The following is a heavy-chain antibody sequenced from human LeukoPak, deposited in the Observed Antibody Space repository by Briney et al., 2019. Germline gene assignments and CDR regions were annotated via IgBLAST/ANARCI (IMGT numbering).Heavy chain of an antibody. J-gene: IGHJ4*02. CDR2: IIPIFGTA. D-gene: IGHD6-19*01. CDR3: ASGCYSSGWLQPIFDY. CDR1: GGTFSSYA. V-gene: IGHV1-69*05. Sequence: GASVKVSCKASGGTFSSYAISWVRQAPGQGLEWMGGIIPIFGTANYAQKFQGRVTITTDESTSTAYMELSSLRSEDTAVYYCASGCYSSGWLQPIFDYWGQGTLVTVSS.